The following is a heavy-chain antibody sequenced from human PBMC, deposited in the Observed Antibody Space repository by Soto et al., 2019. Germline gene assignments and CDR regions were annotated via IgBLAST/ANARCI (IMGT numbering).Heavy chain of an antibody. J-gene: IGHJ6*02. Sequence: SETLSLTCTVSGASISSYYWGWIRQPPGKGLEWIGYVYYSGSTNYNPSLKSRVTISVDTSKNQFSLKLSSVTAADTAVYYCARDLWGYCGTDCYPLDVWGQGTTVTVSS. CDR1: GASISSYY. CDR2: VYYSGST. D-gene: IGHD2-21*02. CDR3: ARDLWGYCGTDCYPLDV. V-gene: IGHV4-59*01.